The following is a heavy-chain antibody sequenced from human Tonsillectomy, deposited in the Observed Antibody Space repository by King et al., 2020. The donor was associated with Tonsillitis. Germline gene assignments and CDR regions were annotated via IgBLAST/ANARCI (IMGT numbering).Heavy chain of an antibody. V-gene: IGHV4-59*01. CDR2: MSYSGST. CDR3: ARVPYDYDSSTNSYYYHYYMDV. CDR1: GGSISPFH. D-gene: IGHD3-22*01. Sequence: VQLQESGPGLVKPSETLSLTCTVSGGSISPFHWSWIRQPPGKGLEWIGYMSYSGSTDYNPSLKSRITISLGTSKNQFSLRLRSVTAADTAVYYCARVPYDYDSSTNSYYYHYYMDVWGKGTAVTVSS. J-gene: IGHJ6*03.